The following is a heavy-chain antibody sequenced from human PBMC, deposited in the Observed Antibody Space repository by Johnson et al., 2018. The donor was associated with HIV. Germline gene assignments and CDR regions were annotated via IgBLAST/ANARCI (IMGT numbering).Heavy chain of an antibody. CDR1: GFTFSSYA. CDR2: ISYDGSNK. Sequence: QVQLVESGGGVVQPGRSLRLSCAASGFTFSSYAMHWVRQAPGKGREWVAVISYDGSNKYYADSVKGRFTISRDNSKNTLYLQMNSLRAEDTAVYYCARAPNYYYDSSGYGGAFDIWGQGTMVTVSS. V-gene: IGHV3-30*04. CDR3: ARAPNYYYDSSGYGGAFDI. D-gene: IGHD3-22*01. J-gene: IGHJ3*02.